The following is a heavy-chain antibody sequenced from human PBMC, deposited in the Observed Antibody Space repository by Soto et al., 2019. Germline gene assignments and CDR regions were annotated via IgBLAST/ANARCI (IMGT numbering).Heavy chain of an antibody. CDR1: GFTFSGSA. CDR3: ARHDPVAAPGNVY. CDR2: IENKANSYAT. J-gene: IGHJ4*02. V-gene: IGHV3-73*01. Sequence: PGGSLRLSCAASGFTFSGSAMHWVRQASGKGLEWVGRIENKANSYATAYAASVKGRFTISRDDSKNTAYLQMNSLKTEDTAVYYCARHDPVAAPGNVYWGQGTLVTVSS. D-gene: IGHD6-13*01.